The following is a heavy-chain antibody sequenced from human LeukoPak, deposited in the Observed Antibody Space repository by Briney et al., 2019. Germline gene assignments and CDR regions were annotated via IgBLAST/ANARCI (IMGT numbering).Heavy chain of an antibody. CDR1: GFTFSSYA. Sequence: GGSLRLSCAASGFTFSSYAMSWVRQAPGKGLEWVANIKQDGSEKYYVDSVKGRSTISSDNAKNSLYLQINSLRAEDTAVYYCAREDSSGLGAYFDYWGQGTLVTVSS. V-gene: IGHV3-7*01. CDR2: IKQDGSEK. CDR3: AREDSSGLGAYFDY. D-gene: IGHD3-22*01. J-gene: IGHJ4*02.